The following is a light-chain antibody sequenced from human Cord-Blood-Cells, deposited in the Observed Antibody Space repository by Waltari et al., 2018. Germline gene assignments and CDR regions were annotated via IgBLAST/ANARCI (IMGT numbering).Light chain of an antibody. CDR1: SSNIGSNT. V-gene: IGLV1-44*01. CDR2: SNN. Sequence: QSVLTQPPSASGTPGQRVTISCSGSSSNIGSNTVNWYKQLPGTAPKLLIYSNNRRPSAVPGRFSGSKSGPSASLAISGLQSADEADYYCAAWDDSLNSPVFGGGTKLTVL. J-gene: IGLJ3*02. CDR3: AAWDDSLNSPV.